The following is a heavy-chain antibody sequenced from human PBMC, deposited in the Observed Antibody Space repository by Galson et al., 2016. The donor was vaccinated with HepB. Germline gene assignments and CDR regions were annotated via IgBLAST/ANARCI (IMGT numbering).Heavy chain of an antibody. Sequence: SLRLSCAASGFTFSDYNMNWVRQAPGKGLEWVSYISRDSSTKFYADSVKGRFITARDNARYSLSLHMSSLRDEDTAVYYCTREGFRFSVVKVRDAFDTWGQGTKVTASS. D-gene: IGHD2-15*01. J-gene: IGHJ3*02. CDR3: TREGFRFSVVKVRDAFDT. CDR1: GFTFSDYN. CDR2: ISRDSSTK. V-gene: IGHV3-48*02.